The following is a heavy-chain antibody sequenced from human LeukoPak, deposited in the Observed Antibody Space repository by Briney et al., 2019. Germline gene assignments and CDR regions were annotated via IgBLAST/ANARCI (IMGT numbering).Heavy chain of an antibody. J-gene: IGHJ4*02. D-gene: IGHD3-10*02. CDR3: ARSTGSTMFIDY. Sequence: SETLSLTYAVYGGSFSGYYWSWIRQPPGKGLEWLGYIYYSGNTDYNPSLKSRVAISVDTSKNQFSLKLISVTAADTAVYYCARSTGSTMFIDYWGQGTLVTVSS. CDR1: GGSFSGYY. V-gene: IGHV4-59*01. CDR2: IYYSGNT.